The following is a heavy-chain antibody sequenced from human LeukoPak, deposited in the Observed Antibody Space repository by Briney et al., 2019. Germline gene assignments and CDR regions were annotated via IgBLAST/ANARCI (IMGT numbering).Heavy chain of an antibody. V-gene: IGHV1-2*02. CDR3: ARDDQDSSSWYTFGWFDP. D-gene: IGHD6-13*01. CDR2: INPNSGGT. CDR1: GYTFTGYY. J-gene: IGHJ5*02. Sequence: ASAKVSCKASGYTFTGYYMHWVRQAPGQGLEWMGWINPNSGGTNYAQKFQGRVTMTRDTSISTAYMELSRLRSDDTAVYYCARDDQDSSSWYTFGWFDPWGQGTLVTVSS.